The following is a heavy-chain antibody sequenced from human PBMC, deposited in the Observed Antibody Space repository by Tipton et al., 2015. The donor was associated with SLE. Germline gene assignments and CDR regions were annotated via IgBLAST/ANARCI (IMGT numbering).Heavy chain of an antibody. D-gene: IGHD4-17*01. CDR1: GGSISSSSYY. CDR3: ARGFGRTTVTTLSFDY. CDR2: IYYSGST. Sequence: TLSLTCTVSGGSISSSSYYWGWIRQPPGKGLEWIGSIYYSGSTYYNPSLKSRVTISVDTSKNQFSLKLSSVTAADTAVYYCARGFGRTTVTTLSFDYWGQGTLVTVSS. V-gene: IGHV4-39*07. J-gene: IGHJ4*02.